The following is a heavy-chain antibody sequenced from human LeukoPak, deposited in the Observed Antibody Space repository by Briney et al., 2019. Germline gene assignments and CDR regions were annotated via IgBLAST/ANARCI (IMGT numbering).Heavy chain of an antibody. V-gene: IGHV4-34*01. CDR3: ARRFWSGYLAD. Sequence: SETLSLTCAVYGGSFSGYYWSWIRQPPGKGQEWIGEINHSGSTNYNPSLKSRVTISVDTSKNQFSLKLTSVTAADTAVYYCARRFWSGYLADWGQGTLVTVSS. CDR2: INHSGST. CDR1: GGSFSGYY. D-gene: IGHD3-3*01. J-gene: IGHJ4*02.